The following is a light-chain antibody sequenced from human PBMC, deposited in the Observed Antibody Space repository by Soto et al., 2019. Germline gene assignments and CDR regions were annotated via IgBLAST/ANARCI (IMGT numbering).Light chain of an antibody. CDR3: SSYTSSNSYV. CDR1: SSDVGAYNS. V-gene: IGLV2-14*01. CDR2: DVS. J-gene: IGLJ1*01. Sequence: QSVLTQPASVSGSPGQSIAISCTGNSSDVGAYNSVSWYQQYPGKAPKLMIHDVSNRPSGVSDRFSGSKSGNTASLTISGLQAEDEADYYCSSYTSSNSYVFGSGTKVTVL.